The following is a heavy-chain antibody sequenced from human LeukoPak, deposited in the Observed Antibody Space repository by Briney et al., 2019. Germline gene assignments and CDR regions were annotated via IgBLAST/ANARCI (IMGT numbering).Heavy chain of an antibody. CDR3: ARSLPDYFDY. CDR1: GFTFDDYA. J-gene: IGHJ4*02. CDR2: ISGDGGTT. Sequence: QPGGSLRLSCAASGFTFDDYAMHWVCQAPGKGLEWVSLISGDGGTTYSADSVKGRFTISRDNSKNSLYLQMNSMRTEDTALYYCARSLPDYFDYWGQGTLVTVSS. V-gene: IGHV3-43*02.